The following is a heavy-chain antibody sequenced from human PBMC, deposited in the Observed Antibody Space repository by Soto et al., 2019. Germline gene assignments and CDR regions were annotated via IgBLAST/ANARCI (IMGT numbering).Heavy chain of an antibody. V-gene: IGHV4-31*03. J-gene: IGHJ3*02. CDR2: IYYSGST. Sequence: SETLSLTCTVSGGSISSGGYYWSWIRQHPGKGLEWIGYIYYSGSTYYNPSLKSRVTISVDTSKDQFSLKLSSVTAADTAVYYCARDLDDYVWGSYPSPDAFDIWGQGTMVTVSS. D-gene: IGHD3-16*02. CDR1: GGSISSGGYY. CDR3: ARDLDDYVWGSYPSPDAFDI.